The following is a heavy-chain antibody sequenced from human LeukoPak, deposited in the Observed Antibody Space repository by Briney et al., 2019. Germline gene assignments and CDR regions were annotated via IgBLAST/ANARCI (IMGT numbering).Heavy chain of an antibody. CDR1: GFTFSSYW. Sequence: GGSLRLSCAASGFTFSSYWMSWVRQAPGKGLEWVANIKQDGSEKYYVDSVKGRFTISRDSAKNSLYLQMNSLRAEDTAVYYCARVAVAGRNNWFDPWGQGTLVTVSS. V-gene: IGHV3-7*03. CDR2: IKQDGSEK. CDR3: ARVAVAGRNNWFDP. D-gene: IGHD6-19*01. J-gene: IGHJ5*02.